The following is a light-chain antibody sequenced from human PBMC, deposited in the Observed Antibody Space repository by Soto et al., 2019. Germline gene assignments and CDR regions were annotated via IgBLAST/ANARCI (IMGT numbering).Light chain of an antibody. V-gene: IGLV2-14*01. Sequence: QSALTQPRSVSGSPGQSVTISCTGTSSDVGGYNYVSWYQQHPGKAPKLMIYEVSDRPSGVSPRFSGSKSGNTASLTISGLQVEDEADYFCTSYTSTIPYVFGSGTKLTVL. CDR3: TSYTSTIPYV. CDR1: SSDVGGYNY. CDR2: EVS. J-gene: IGLJ1*01.